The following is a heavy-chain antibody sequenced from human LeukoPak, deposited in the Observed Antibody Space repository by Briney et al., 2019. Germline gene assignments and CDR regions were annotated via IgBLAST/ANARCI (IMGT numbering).Heavy chain of an antibody. J-gene: IGHJ4*02. V-gene: IGHV3-11*05. CDR1: GFTFSDYY. CDR3: ARDFLSGVGSPPADF. D-gene: IGHD2-2*01. Sequence: GGSLRLSCAASGFTFSDYYMSWIRQAPGTGLEWISYISPSSSSTNYADSVKGRFTISRDNAQNSLYLQMDSLRAEDTAVYYCARDFLSGVGSPPADFGGQGTLVTVSS. CDR2: ISPSSSST.